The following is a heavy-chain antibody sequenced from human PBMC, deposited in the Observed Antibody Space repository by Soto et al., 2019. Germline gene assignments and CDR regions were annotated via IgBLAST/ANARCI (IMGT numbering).Heavy chain of an antibody. CDR2: INPAGTIT. CDR1: GFPFSHYW. V-gene: IGHV3-74*01. CDR3: TSGTFGLRDT. J-gene: IGHJ5*02. Sequence: MQMVESGGGSVQPGGSLRLSCAASGFPFSHYWMHWVRQTPGKGLVWVSRINPAGTITNYADSVEGRFTISRDNADSALFLQMNSLRAEDTAIYYCTSGTFGLRDTWCQGTLVSVSS. D-gene: IGHD3-16*01.